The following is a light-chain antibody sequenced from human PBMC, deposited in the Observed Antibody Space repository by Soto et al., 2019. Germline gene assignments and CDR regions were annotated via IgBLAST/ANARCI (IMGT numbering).Light chain of an antibody. CDR3: ASFTRSVTVV. J-gene: IGLJ2*01. Sequence: QSALTQPASVSGSPGQSITISCAGTSSDVGGYNYVSWYQQHPGKVPRLIISDVNKRPSGVSDRSSGSKSDNTASLTISGLQAEDEADYYCASFTRSVTVVFGGGTKVTVL. V-gene: IGLV2-14*03. CDR1: SSDVGGYNY. CDR2: DVN.